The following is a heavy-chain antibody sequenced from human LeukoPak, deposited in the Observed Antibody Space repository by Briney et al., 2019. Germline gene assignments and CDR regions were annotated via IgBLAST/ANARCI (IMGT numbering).Heavy chain of an antibody. J-gene: IGHJ4*02. CDR2: INTNTGNP. D-gene: IGHD2-15*01. V-gene: IGHV7-4-1*02. Sequence: ASVKVSCKASGYPFTSYAMNWVRQAPGQGLEYIGWINTNTGNPTYAQGFTGRVVFSLDTSASTAYLQISSLKAEDTAVYYCARAEVSCTGATCFSYWGQGTLVTVSS. CDR1: GYPFTSYA. CDR3: ARAEVSCTGATCFSY.